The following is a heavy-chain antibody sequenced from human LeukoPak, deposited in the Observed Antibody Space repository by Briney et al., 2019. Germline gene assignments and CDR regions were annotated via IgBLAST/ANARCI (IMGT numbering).Heavy chain of an antibody. CDR1: GGSFSGYY. CDR3: LSGELFQDDY. V-gene: IGHV4-34*01. J-gene: IGHJ4*02. Sequence: SETLSLTCAVYGGSFSGYYWSWIRQPPGKGLEWIGEINHSGSTNYNPSLKSRVTISVDTSKNQFSLKLSSVTAADTAVHYCLSGELFQDDYWGQGTLVTVSS. CDR2: INHSGST. D-gene: IGHD3-10*02.